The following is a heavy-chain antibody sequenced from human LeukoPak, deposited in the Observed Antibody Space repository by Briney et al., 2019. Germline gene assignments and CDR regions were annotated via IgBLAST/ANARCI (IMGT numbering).Heavy chain of an antibody. Sequence: VGSLRLSCAASGFTFSTYWMNWYRQAPGKGLEWEGDINQDASEINYVDSVRGRFTISRDNAKNSLHLQMNSLRAEDTAVYYCATDRDNSDWQKRFDSWGQGTLVTVSS. D-gene: IGHD4-11*01. CDR3: ATDRDNSDWQKRFDS. J-gene: IGHJ4*02. CDR1: GFTFSTYW. CDR2: INQDASEI. V-gene: IGHV3-7*01.